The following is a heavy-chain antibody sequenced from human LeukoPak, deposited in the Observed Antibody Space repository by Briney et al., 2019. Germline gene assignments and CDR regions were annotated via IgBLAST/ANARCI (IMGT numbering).Heavy chain of an antibody. CDR1: GFTFSSYS. J-gene: IGHJ4*02. V-gene: IGHV3-21*01. D-gene: IGHD6-13*01. CDR2: ISSSSSYI. CDR3: ARAPIAAAG. Sequence: PGGSLRLSCAASGFTFSSYSMNWVRQAPGKELEWVSSISSSSSYIYYADPVKGRFTISRDNAKNSLYLQMNSLRAEDTAVYYCARAPIAAAGWGQGTLVTVSS.